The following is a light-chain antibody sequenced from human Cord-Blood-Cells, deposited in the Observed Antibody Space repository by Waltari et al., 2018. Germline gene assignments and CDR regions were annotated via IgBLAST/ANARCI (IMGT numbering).Light chain of an antibody. V-gene: IGKV3-15*01. CDR2: GAS. CDR1: QSVSSN. Sequence: EIVMTQSPATLSVSPGERATLSCRARQSVSSNLAWYQQKPGQAPRILIYGASTRATGSPARFSGSGSGKEFTLTVSNLQSEDFAGYYGQQYNNWPPLQYTFGQGTKLEIK. CDR3: QQYNNWPPLQYT. J-gene: IGKJ2*01.